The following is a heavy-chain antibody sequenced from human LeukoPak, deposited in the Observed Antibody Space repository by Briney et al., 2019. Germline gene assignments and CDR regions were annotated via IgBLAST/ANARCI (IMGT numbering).Heavy chain of an antibody. Sequence: PGGPLRLSCAPSGFTHWIFAMRGVRPAPGKGVEWVSDIRGSGGSTYYADSVKGRFTISIDNSKNTLYLQMTSLRVEDTAVYYCARWAGYSGSWYGLFDYWGQGTLVTVSS. D-gene: IGHD6-13*01. CDR3: ARWAGYSGSWYGLFDY. V-gene: IGHV3-23*01. CDR2: IRGSGGST. CDR1: GFTHWIFA. J-gene: IGHJ4*02.